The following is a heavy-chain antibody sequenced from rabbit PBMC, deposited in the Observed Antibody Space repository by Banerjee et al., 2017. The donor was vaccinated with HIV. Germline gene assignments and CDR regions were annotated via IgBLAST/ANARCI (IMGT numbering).Heavy chain of an antibody. V-gene: IGHV1S45*01. D-gene: IGHD8-1*01. CDR1: GFSFSSSHY. Sequence: QEQLEESGGGLVQPGASLTLTCTASGFSFSSSHYMCWVRQAPGKGLEWIGCIYTGNSGGTYYASWPKGRFTISKTSSTTVTLQMTSLTAADTATYFCARYMYAGSGYSLWGQGTLVTVS. CDR2: IYTGNSGGT. CDR3: ARYMYAGSGYSL. J-gene: IGHJ3*01.